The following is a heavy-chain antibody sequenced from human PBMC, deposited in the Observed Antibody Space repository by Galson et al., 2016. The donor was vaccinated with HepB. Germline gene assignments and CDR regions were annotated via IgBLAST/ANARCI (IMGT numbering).Heavy chain of an antibody. CDR1: GFTATDYN. V-gene: IGHV3-69-1*01. J-gene: IGHJ5*02. Sequence: SLRLSCAASGFTATDYNMNWLRQVPGRGLEWISTITTWDITHYADSVKGRFTMSRDRDRNSVVLQVTGLRVDDTAVYYCAGCVTFSQCSWFRPWGQGTLVSVSS. CDR3: AGCVTFSQCSWFRP. CDR2: ITTWDIT. D-gene: IGHD2-21*02.